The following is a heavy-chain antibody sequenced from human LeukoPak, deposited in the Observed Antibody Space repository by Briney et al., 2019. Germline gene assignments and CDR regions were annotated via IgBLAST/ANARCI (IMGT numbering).Heavy chain of an antibody. CDR2: VYGGGNT. CDR3: VRERFGAYVEN. Sequence: GGSLRLSCAASGFTVGNNRMSWVRQAPGKGLEWVSTVYGGGNTAYADSVKGRFTISRDTSKNTLLLQMNSLRAEDTAVYFCVRERFGAYVENWGRGALVTVSS. D-gene: IGHD3-10*01. CDR1: GFTVGNNR. J-gene: IGHJ4*02. V-gene: IGHV3-53*01.